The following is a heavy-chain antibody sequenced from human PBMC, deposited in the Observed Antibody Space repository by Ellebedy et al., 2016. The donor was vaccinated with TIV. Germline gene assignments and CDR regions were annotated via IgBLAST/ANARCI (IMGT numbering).Heavy chain of an antibody. J-gene: IGHJ6*03. CDR3: ARRDGSGSYRQTYYYYYMDV. V-gene: IGHV4-39*01. Sequence: GSLRLXCTVSGGSISSSSYYWGCIRQPPGKGLEWIGSIYYSGSTHYNPSLRSRVTISVDTSENQFSLKVTSVTAADTAVDYCARRDGSGSYRQTYYYYYMDVWGTGTTVTVSS. CDR2: IYYSGST. D-gene: IGHD3-10*01. CDR1: GGSISSSSYY.